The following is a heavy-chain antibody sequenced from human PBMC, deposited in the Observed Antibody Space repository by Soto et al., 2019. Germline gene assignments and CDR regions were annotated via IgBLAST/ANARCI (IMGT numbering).Heavy chain of an antibody. J-gene: IGHJ4*02. CDR1: GFSLSTSGVG. Sequence: QITLKESGPTLVKPTQTLTLTCTFSGFSLSTSGVGVGWIRQPPGKALEWLALIYWDDDKRYSPSLKSRLTITKDTSKNQVVLTMTNMDPVDTATYYCARTGRYYDILTGYSWTIDYWGQGTLVTVSS. D-gene: IGHD3-9*01. CDR3: ARTGRYYDILTGYSWTIDY. V-gene: IGHV2-5*02. CDR2: IYWDDDK.